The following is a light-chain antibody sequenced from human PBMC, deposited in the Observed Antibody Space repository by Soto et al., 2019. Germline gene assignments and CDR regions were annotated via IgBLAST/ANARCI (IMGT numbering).Light chain of an antibody. Sequence: DVQLIQSPSTLSDSIGDRVTITCRVSQPIRDWVAWYQQKPGKAPKLLIYDANCQDSGVPSRFRGSGSETEFTLTLSCLQSEEFAVYYCQQYNNWPPVSFGPGTKVDI. CDR3: QQYNNWPPVS. V-gene: IGKV1-5*01. J-gene: IGKJ3*01. CDR2: DAN. CDR1: QPIRDW.